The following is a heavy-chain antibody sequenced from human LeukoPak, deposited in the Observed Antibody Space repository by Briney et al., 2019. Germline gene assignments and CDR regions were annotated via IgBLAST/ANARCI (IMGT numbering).Heavy chain of an antibody. CDR2: ISSATSTI. V-gene: IGHV3-48*04. CDR1: GFTFSSTG. Sequence: GGSLRLSCAASGFTFSSTGMNWVRQAPGKGLEWVSYISSATSTIYYADSVKGRFPISRDNAKNSLYLQMNSLRAEDTAVYYCAREGGSASYHYYYYGMDVWGQGTTVTVSS. J-gene: IGHJ6*02. D-gene: IGHD1-26*01. CDR3: AREGGSASYHYYYYGMDV.